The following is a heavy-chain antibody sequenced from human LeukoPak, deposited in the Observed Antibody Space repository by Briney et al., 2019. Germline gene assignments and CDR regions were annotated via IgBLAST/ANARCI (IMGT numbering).Heavy chain of an antibody. CDR3: ASGTPTVVTPPYFGY. V-gene: IGHV4-38-2*01. Sequence: SETLSLTCAVSGYSISTGYYWGWIRQPPGKGLEWIGGIYHSGTTYYNPSLKRRVTISVDTSKNQFSLKLSSVTAADTAVYYCASGTPTVVTPPYFGYWGQGTLVTVSS. CDR2: IYHSGTT. D-gene: IGHD4-23*01. J-gene: IGHJ4*02. CDR1: GYSISTGYY.